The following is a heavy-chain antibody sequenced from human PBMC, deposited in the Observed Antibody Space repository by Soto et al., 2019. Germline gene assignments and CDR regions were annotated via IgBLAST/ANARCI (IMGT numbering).Heavy chain of an antibody. CDR2: PPFSGYT. J-gene: IGHJ4*02. CDR3: VRDGNPYHNATIGPATFDK. V-gene: IGHV4-30-4*01. Sequence: QVQLQESGPGLVKPSQTLSLTCTVSGDSVSGGDSYWSWIRQPPGKALERIGYPPFSGYTSYTPSLKSRTTISVDMSRSQFSRGLTAVTATDTAIYYSVRDGNPYHNATIGPATFDKWAQGTLGSFS. CDR1: GDSVSGGDSY. D-gene: IGHD2-15*01.